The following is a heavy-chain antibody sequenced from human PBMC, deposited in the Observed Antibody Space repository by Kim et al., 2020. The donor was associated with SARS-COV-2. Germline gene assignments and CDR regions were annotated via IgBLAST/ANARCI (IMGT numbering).Heavy chain of an antibody. Sequence: SETLSLTCTVSGGSISSYYWSWIRQPPGKGLEWIGYIYYSGSTNYNPSLKSRVTISVDTSKNQFSLKLSSVTAADTAVYYCAREYHYGDENWFDPWGQGTLVTVSS. D-gene: IGHD4-17*01. J-gene: IGHJ5*02. CDR1: GGSISSYY. CDR3: AREYHYGDENWFDP. CDR2: IYYSGST. V-gene: IGHV4-59*01.